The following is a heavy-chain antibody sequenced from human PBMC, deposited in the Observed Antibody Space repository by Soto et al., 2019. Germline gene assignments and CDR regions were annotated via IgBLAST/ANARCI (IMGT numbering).Heavy chain of an antibody. CDR3: VRDPRQDCRGSSCYPTG. D-gene: IGHD2-15*01. J-gene: IGHJ4*01. V-gene: IGHV3-7*01. Sequence: GGSLRLSCAASGFTFSYYWMSWVRQAPGKGLEWVANIKQDGSEKYYVDSVKGRFTISRDNAKKLLDLQMNSLTAEDTAVYYCVRDPRQDCRGSSCYPTGWGHGTLVIVSS. CDR1: GFTFSYYW. CDR2: IKQDGSEK.